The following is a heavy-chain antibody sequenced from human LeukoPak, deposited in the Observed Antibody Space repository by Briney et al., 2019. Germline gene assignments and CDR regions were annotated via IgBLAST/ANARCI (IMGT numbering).Heavy chain of an antibody. CDR3: ARHVTSGWYEGAPS. D-gene: IGHD6-19*01. Sequence: PSETLSLTCTVSGDSISRYYWNWIRQTPGKGLEWIGYISYTGSTNYNPSLESRLTMSVGTSKNQFSLKLSSVTAADTAVYYCARHVTSGWYEGAPSWGQGTLVTVSS. V-gene: IGHV4-59*08. J-gene: IGHJ4*02. CDR1: GDSISRYY. CDR2: ISYTGST.